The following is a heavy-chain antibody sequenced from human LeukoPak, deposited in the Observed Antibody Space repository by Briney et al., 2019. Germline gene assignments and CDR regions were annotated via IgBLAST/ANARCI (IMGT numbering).Heavy chain of an antibody. V-gene: IGHV1-69*01. Sequence: EASVKVSCKASGGTFSSYAISWVRQAPGQGLEWMGGIIPIFGTANYAQKFQGRVTITADESTSTAYMELSSLRSEDTAVYYCARSPYYDFWSGYLYYYMDVWGKGTTVTVSS. D-gene: IGHD3-3*01. CDR2: IIPIFGTA. J-gene: IGHJ6*03. CDR1: GGTFSSYA. CDR3: ARSPYYDFWSGYLYYYMDV.